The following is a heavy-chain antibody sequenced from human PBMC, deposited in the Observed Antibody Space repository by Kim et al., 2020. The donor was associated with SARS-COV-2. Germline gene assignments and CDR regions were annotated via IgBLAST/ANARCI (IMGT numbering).Heavy chain of an antibody. CDR3: ARAVTMVRGVISSGMDV. CDR1: GFTFSSYA. CDR2: ISYDGSNK. Sequence: GGSLRLSCAASGFTFSSYAMHWVRQAPGKGLEWVAVISYDGSNKYYADSVKGRFTISRDNSKNTLYLQMNSLRAEDTAVYYCARAVTMVRGVISSGMDVWGQGTTVTVSS. V-gene: IGHV3-30*04. D-gene: IGHD3-10*01. J-gene: IGHJ6*02.